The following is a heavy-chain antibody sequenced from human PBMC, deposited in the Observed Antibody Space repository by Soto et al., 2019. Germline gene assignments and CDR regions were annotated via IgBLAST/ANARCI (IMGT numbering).Heavy chain of an antibody. CDR1: GGTFSSYA. CDR2: IIPIFGTA. CDR3: ATSGITHYGGNPHNWFDP. Sequence: ASVKVSCKASGGTFSSYAISWVRQAPGQGLEWMGGIIPIFGTANYAQKFQGRVKITADESTSTAYMELSSLRSEDTAVYYCATSGITHYGGNPHNWFDPWGQGTLVTVSS. V-gene: IGHV1-69*13. D-gene: IGHD4-17*01. J-gene: IGHJ5*02.